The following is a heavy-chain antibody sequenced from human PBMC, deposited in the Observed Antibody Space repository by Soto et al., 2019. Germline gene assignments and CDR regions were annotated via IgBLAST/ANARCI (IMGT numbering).Heavy chain of an antibody. CDR3: AKDGSHNFDY. D-gene: IGHD1-26*01. Sequence: QVQLVESGGGVVQPGRSLRLSCAASGFTFSHYAMHWARQAPGKGLEWVALMSYDGSNEYYADSVKGRFTISRDNSKNTLSLQMNSRRAEDTAVYYWAKDGSHNFDYWGQGTLGTVSS. V-gene: IGHV3-30*18. CDR2: MSYDGSNE. CDR1: GFTFSHYA. J-gene: IGHJ4*02.